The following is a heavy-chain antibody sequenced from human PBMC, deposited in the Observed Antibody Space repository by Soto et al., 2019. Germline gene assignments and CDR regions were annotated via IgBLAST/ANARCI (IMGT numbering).Heavy chain of an antibody. CDR1: GGAINSTVYY. CDR3: ARHGAYSTSVYYYYGMDV. Sequence: PSETLSLTCTVSGGAINSTVYYWGWIRQPPGKGLEWIGSSNYGGPTYYSPSLQSRVTISFDTSKNHFSLNLPSVTAADTAVYYCARHGAYSTSVYYYYGMDVWGQGTTVTVSS. V-gene: IGHV4-39*01. J-gene: IGHJ6*02. CDR2: SNYGGPT. D-gene: IGHD6-13*01.